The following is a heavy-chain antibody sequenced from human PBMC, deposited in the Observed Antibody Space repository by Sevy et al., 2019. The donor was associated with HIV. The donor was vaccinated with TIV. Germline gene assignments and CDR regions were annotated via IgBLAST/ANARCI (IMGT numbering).Heavy chain of an antibody. D-gene: IGHD2-2*01. CDR2: INPNSGGT. V-gene: IGHV1-2*02. CDR3: ARDPAYYYYYMDV. Sequence: ASVKDSCKASGYTFTGYYMHWVRQAPGQGLEWMGWINPNSGGTNYAQKFQGRVTMTRDTSISTAYMELSRLRSDDTAVYYCARDPAYYYYYMDVWGKGTTVTVSS. CDR1: GYTFTGYY. J-gene: IGHJ6*03.